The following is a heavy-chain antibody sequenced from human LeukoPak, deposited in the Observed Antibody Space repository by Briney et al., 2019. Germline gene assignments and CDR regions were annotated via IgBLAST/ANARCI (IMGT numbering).Heavy chain of an antibody. CDR1: GFSRNTRGVG. CDR2: IYWDDDR. Sequence: SGPTLVNPTQTLTLTCTFSGFSRNTRGVGVGWIRQPPGRALEWLALIYWDDDRRYSPSLKSRLTITKDTSRNQVVLTMTNMDPVDTATYFCAHRKNYYDSSVFDNWGQGTLVTVSS. J-gene: IGHJ4*02. CDR3: AHRKNYYDSSVFDN. D-gene: IGHD3-22*01. V-gene: IGHV2-5*02.